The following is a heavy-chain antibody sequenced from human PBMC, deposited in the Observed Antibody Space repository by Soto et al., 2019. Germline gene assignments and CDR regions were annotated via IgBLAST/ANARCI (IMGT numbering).Heavy chain of an antibody. CDR2: IIPIFGTA. V-gene: IGHV1-69*13. J-gene: IGHJ6*02. CDR3: ARDWGDSSGYFG. D-gene: IGHD3-22*01. CDR1: GGTFSSYA. Sequence: SVKVSCKASGGTFSSYAISWVRQAPGQGLEWMGGIIPIFGTANYEQKFQGRVTITADESTSKAYMELSSLRSEDTAVYYCARDWGDSSGYFGWGQGTTVTVSS.